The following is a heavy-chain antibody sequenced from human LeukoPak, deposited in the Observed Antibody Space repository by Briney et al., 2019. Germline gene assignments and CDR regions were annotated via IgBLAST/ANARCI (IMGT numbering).Heavy chain of an antibody. CDR3: ATPYSGGYHGLDI. Sequence: SETLSLTCTVSGGSISSNKYYWGWIRQPPGKGLEWIGSIYYSGSIYYNPSLKSRVTISVDTSKNQFSLKLSSVTAADTAVYYCATPYSGGYHGLDIWGQGTMVTVSS. D-gene: IGHD1-26*01. J-gene: IGHJ3*02. V-gene: IGHV4-39*01. CDR2: IYYSGSI. CDR1: GGSISSNKYY.